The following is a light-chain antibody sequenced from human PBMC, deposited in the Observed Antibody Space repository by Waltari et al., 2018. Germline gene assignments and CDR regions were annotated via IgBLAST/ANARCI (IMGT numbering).Light chain of an antibody. V-gene: IGLV2-8*01. CDR1: SSDVGSYNH. CDR2: EVS. CDR3: SSYAGSDIYV. Sequence: QSALSQPPSAPGSPGQSAPNSCTGTSSDVGSYNHLSWYQQHPGTDPKVMIYEVSNRPSGVPDRFSGSKSANTASLTVSGLQAEDEADYYCSSYAGSDIYVFGTGTKVTVL. J-gene: IGLJ1*01.